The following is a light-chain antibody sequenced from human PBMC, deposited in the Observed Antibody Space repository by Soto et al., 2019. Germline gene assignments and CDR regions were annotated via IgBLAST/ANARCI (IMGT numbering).Light chain of an antibody. V-gene: IGKV3-20*01. CDR2: GAS. J-gene: IGKJ2*01. CDR3: QQYVNSPVT. CDR1: QRVNSSY. Sequence: EIVLTQSPDTLYLSPGEGATLSCRASQRVNSSYLAWYQQKPGQAPRLLISGASDRATGVPARVSGSGYGTDFTLTISRLEPEDFGVYYCQQYVNSPVTFGQGTKLQMK.